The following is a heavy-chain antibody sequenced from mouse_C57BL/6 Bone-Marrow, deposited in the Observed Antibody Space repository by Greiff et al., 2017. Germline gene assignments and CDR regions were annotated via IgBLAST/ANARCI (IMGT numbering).Heavy chain of an antibody. J-gene: IGHJ4*01. Sequence: VHVKQSGTVLARPGASVKMSCKTSGYTFTSYWMHWVKQRPGQGLEWIGAIYPGNSDTSYNQKFKGKAKLTAVTSASTAYMELSSLTNEDSAVYYCTRLEGYDYDYAMDYWGQGTSVTVSS. V-gene: IGHV1-5*01. CDR3: TRLEGYDYDYAMDY. D-gene: IGHD2-4*01. CDR1: GYTFTSYW. CDR2: IYPGNSDT.